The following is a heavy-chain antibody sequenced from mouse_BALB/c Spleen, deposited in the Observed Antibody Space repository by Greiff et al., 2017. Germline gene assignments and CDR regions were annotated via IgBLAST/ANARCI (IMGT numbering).Heavy chain of an antibody. CDR1: GFSLTSYG. V-gene: IGHV2-9*02. Sequence: QVQLQQSGPGLVAPSQSLSITCTVSGFSLTSYGVHWVRQPPGKGLEWLGVIWAGGSTNYNSALMSRLSISKDNSKSQVFLKMNSLQTDDTAMYYCARGLGGNYLDYWGQGTTLTVSS. CDR3: ARGLGGNYLDY. D-gene: IGHD2-1*01. CDR2: IWAGGST. J-gene: IGHJ2*01.